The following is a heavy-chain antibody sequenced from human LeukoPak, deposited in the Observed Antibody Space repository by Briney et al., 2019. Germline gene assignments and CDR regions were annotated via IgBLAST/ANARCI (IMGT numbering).Heavy chain of an antibody. D-gene: IGHD4-17*01. J-gene: IGHJ4*02. CDR1: GYTFTSYG. CDR3: ARDCVATVTTCGDY. Sequence: AAVQGSCKASGYTFTSYGISWVRPAPRQGLEWIGWISGYNGNTNYAQKLQGSVTITTDTTTSTAYIELRSLRSDDTAVYYCARDCVATVTTCGDYWGQGTLVTVSS. V-gene: IGHV1-18*01. CDR2: ISGYNGNT.